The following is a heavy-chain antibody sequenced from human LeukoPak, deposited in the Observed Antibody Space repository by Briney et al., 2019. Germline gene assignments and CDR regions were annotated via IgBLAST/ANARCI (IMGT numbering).Heavy chain of an antibody. J-gene: IGHJ6*04. D-gene: IGHD5-12*01. V-gene: IGHV4-61*01. CDR1: GGSVSSGSYY. Sequence: SETLSLTCTVSGGSVSSGSYYWSWIRQPPGKGLEWIGYIYYSGSTNYNPSLKSRVTISVDTSKNQFSLKLSSVTAADTAVYYCARDHSSYDEDYGMDVWGKGTTVTVSS. CDR3: ARDHSSYDEDYGMDV. CDR2: IYYSGST.